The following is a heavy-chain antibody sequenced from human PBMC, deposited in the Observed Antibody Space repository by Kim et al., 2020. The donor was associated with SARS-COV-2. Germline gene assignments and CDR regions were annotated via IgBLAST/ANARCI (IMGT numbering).Heavy chain of an antibody. CDR1: GFSVTTYH. CDR2: IYAAGSKLYADAVKGT. J-gene: IGHJ4*02. CDR3: ARDPQDGYAHFDW. Sequence: GGSLRLSCAASGFSVTTYHMAWVRQVAGKGPEWVSVIYAAGSKLYADAVKGTVYADSVKGRFSISRDTSKNMLYLETNSLRVADTGVYYCARDPQDGYAHFDWWGQGTLVTVSS. V-gene: IGHV3-53*01. D-gene: IGHD5-12*01.